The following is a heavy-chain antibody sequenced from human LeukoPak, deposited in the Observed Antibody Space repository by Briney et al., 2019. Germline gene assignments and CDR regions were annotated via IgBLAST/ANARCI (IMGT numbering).Heavy chain of an antibody. D-gene: IGHD3-9*01. V-gene: IGHV5-51*01. J-gene: IGHJ3*02. CDR1: GYSFTSYW. Sequence: GESLKISCKGSGYSFTSYWIGWVRQMPGKGLGWMGIIYPGDSDTRYSPSFQGQVTISADKSISTAYLQWSSLKASDTAMYYCARPHRFYYDILTGLLTPDDAFDIWGQGTMVTVSS. CDR3: ARPHRFYYDILTGLLTPDDAFDI. CDR2: IYPGDSDT.